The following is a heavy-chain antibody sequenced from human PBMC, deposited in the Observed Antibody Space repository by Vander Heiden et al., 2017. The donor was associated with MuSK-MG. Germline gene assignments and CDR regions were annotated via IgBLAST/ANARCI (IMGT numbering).Heavy chain of an antibody. CDR1: GGTFSSYA. D-gene: IGHD6-13*01. V-gene: IGHV1-69*01. CDR2: IIPIFGTA. Sequence: QVQLVQSGAEVKKPGSSVKVSCKASGGTFSSYALSWVRQAPGQGLEWMGGIIPIFGTANYAQKFQGRVTITADESTSTAYMELSSLRSEDTAVYYCAREAAGKGGYYYYGMDVWGQGTTVTVSS. J-gene: IGHJ6*02. CDR3: AREAAGKGGYYYYGMDV.